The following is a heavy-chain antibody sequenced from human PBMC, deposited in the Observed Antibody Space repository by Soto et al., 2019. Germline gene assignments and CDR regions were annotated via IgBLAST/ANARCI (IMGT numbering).Heavy chain of an antibody. CDR2: IIPILGIA. D-gene: IGHD2-2*01. J-gene: IGHJ5*02. CDR3: ARGIYCSSTSCYREGFDP. CDR1: GGTFSSYT. Sequence: SVKVSCKASGGTFSSYTISWVRQAPGQGLEWMGRIIPILGIANYAQKFQGRVTITADKSTSTAYMELSSLRSEDTAVYYCARGIYCSSTSCYREGFDPWGQGTLVTVSS. V-gene: IGHV1-69*02.